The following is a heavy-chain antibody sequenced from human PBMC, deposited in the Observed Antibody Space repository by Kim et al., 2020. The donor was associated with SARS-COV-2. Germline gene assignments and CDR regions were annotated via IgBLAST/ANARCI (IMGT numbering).Heavy chain of an antibody. Sequence: GGSLRLSCAASEFTFSNCWIHWVRQAPGKGLECVSRIKSDGSSAIYADSVKGRFTISRDSAKNTVYLQMNSLRVEDTAIYYCARNFELWGRGTLVTVSS. CDR1: EFTFSNCW. CDR3: ARNFEL. CDR2: IKSDGSSA. J-gene: IGHJ2*01. V-gene: IGHV3-74*01.